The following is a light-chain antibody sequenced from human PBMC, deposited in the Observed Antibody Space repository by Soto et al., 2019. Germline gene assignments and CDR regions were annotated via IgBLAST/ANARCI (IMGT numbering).Light chain of an antibody. CDR3: QQYNSYPLT. V-gene: IGKV1-5*01. J-gene: IGKJ4*01. Sequence: DIQMTQSPSTLSASVGDRVTITCRASQSISSWLAWYQQQPGKAPKLLIYDASSLESGVPSRFSGSGSGTEFALTISSLQPDDFATYYCQQYNSYPLTFGGGTMVEIK. CDR2: DAS. CDR1: QSISSW.